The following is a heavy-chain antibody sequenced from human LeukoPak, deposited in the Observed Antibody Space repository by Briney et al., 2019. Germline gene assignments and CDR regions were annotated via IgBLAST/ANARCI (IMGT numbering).Heavy chain of an antibody. CDR1: GYTFTGYY. CDR3: ARGGLLWFGELPRESLGY. V-gene: IGHV1-2*04. CDR2: INPNSGGT. D-gene: IGHD3-10*01. Sequence: GASVKVSCKASGYTFTGYYMHWVRQVPGQGLEWMGWINPNSGGTNYAQKFQGWVTMTRDTSISTAYMELSRLRSDDTAVYYCARGGLLWFGELPRESLGYWGQGTLVTVSS. J-gene: IGHJ4*02.